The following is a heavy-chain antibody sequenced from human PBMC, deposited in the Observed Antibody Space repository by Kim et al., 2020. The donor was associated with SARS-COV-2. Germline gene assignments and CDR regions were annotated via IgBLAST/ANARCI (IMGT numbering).Heavy chain of an antibody. CDR3: ARGEEYCSSTSCYNANWFDP. V-gene: IGHV4-34*01. Sequence: SETLSLTCAVYGGSFSGYYWSWIRQPPGKGLEWIGEINHSGSTNYNPSLKSRVTISVDTSKNQFSLKLSSVTAADTAVYYCARGEEYCSSTSCYNANWFDPWGQGTLVTVSS. D-gene: IGHD2-2*02. CDR1: GGSFSGYY. J-gene: IGHJ5*02. CDR2: INHSGST.